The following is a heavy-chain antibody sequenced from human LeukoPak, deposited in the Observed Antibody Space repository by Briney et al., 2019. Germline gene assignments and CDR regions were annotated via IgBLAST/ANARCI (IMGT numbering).Heavy chain of an antibody. V-gene: IGHV4-39*01. J-gene: IGHJ3*02. CDR1: GGSITSSSSF. Sequence: PSETLSLTCTVSGGSITSSSSFWGWVRQLPGKGLEWIGNIYYGDSTYYNPSLKSRVTISADRSNNQFSLKLTSVTAADTAVYYCVRPRNYAFDMWGQGTMVTVSS. CDR2: IYYGDST. CDR3: VRPRNYAFDM.